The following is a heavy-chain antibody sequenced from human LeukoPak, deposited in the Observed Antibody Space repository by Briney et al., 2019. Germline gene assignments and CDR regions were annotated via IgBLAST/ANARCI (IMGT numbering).Heavy chain of an antibody. CDR3: ARPWRGAAAGPVDY. D-gene: IGHD6-13*01. V-gene: IGHV4-38-2*01. J-gene: IGHJ4*02. CDR2: IYYSGST. Sequence: RSSETLSLTCAVSGYSISSGCYWGWIRQPPGKGLEWIGSIYYSGSTYYNPSLNIRLTISVDTSENQFSLNLRSVTAADTAVYYCARPWRGAAAGPVDYWGQGTLVTVPS. CDR1: GYSISSGCY.